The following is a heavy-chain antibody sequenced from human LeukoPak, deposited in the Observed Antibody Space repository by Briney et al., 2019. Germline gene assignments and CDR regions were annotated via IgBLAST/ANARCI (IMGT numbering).Heavy chain of an antibody. CDR1: GFTFSSYA. J-gene: IGHJ6*02. CDR3: ARDPYCTNGVCYYGMDV. Sequence: GGSLRLSCAASGFTFSSYAMHWVRQAPGKGLEWVAVISYDGRNKYYADSVKGRFTISRDNSKNTLYLQMNSLRAEDTAVYYCARDPYCTNGVCYYGMDVWGQGTTVTVSS. V-gene: IGHV3-30*04. D-gene: IGHD2-8*01. CDR2: ISYDGRNK.